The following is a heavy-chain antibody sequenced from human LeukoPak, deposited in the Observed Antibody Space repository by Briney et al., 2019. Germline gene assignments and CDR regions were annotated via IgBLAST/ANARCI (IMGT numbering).Heavy chain of an antibody. J-gene: IGHJ3*02. Sequence: PSETLSLTCAVYGCSFSGYYWRWIRQPPGKGLEWIGEINHSGSTNYNPSLKSRVTISVDTSKNQFSLKQSSVTAADTAVYYCASRPSLVVPAADNAFDIWGQGTMVTVSS. CDR1: GCSFSGYY. V-gene: IGHV4-34*01. CDR3: ASRPSLVVPAADNAFDI. D-gene: IGHD2-2*01. CDR2: INHSGST.